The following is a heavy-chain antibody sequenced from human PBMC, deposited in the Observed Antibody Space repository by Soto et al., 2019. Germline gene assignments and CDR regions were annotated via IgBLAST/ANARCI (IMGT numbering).Heavy chain of an antibody. Sequence: QLQLQESGPGLVKPSETLSLTCTVSGGSISSSSYYWGWIRQPPGKGLEWIGSSYYSGSTYYNPSLKMRVTLSGDTSKPQFSLTLSSVTAADTAVYHCASRTRYYDILTGYYPFDYWGQGPLVTVSS. CDR2: SYYSGST. V-gene: IGHV4-39*01. J-gene: IGHJ4*02. D-gene: IGHD3-9*01. CDR3: ASRTRYYDILTGYYPFDY. CDR1: GGSISSSSYY.